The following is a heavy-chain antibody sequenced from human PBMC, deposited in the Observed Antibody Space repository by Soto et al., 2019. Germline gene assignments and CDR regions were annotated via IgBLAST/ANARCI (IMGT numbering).Heavy chain of an antibody. CDR2: IRSKANSYAT. J-gene: IGHJ6*03. V-gene: IGHV3-73*01. Sequence: GGSLRLSCAASGFTFSGSAMHWVRQASGKGLEWVGRIRSKANSYATAYATSVKGRFTISRDDSKNTAYLQMNSLKTEDTAVYYCTRHTTTLNCSSTSCYVPIFYYYMDVWGKGTTVTVSS. D-gene: IGHD2-2*01. CDR3: TRHTTTLNCSSTSCYVPIFYYYMDV. CDR1: GFTFSGSA.